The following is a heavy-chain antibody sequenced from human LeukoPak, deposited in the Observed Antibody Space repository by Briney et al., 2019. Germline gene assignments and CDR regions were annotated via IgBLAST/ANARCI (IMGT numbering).Heavy chain of an antibody. J-gene: IGHJ4*02. CDR2: IYYSGST. Sequence: NPSETLSLTCTVSGGSISSYYWSWIRQPPGKGLEWIGYIYYSGSTNYNPSLKSRVTISVDTSKNQFSLKLSSVTAADTAVYYCARDPSGSYVFDYWGQGTLVTVSS. V-gene: IGHV4-59*01. D-gene: IGHD1-26*01. CDR1: GGSISSYY. CDR3: ARDPSGSYVFDY.